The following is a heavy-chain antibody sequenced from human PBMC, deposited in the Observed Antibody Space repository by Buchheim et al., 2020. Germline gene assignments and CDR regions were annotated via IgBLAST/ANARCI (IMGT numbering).Heavy chain of an antibody. CDR3: ARGKVATKKGAEYFQH. J-gene: IGHJ1*01. D-gene: IGHD5-12*01. Sequence: EVQLVESGGGLVQPGGSLRLSCAASGFTFSSYSMNWVRQAPGKGLEWVSYISSSSSTIYYADSVKGRFTISRDNAKNSLLLQMNSLRAEDTAVYYCARGKVATKKGAEYFQHWGQGTL. V-gene: IGHV3-48*01. CDR1: GFTFSSYS. CDR2: ISSSSSTI.